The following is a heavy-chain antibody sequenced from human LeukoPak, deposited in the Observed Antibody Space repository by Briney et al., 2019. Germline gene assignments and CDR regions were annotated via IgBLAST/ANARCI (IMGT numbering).Heavy chain of an antibody. CDR3: ARNFAYYDFWSGYFD. D-gene: IGHD3-3*01. V-gene: IGHV1-18*04. CDR2: ISAYNGNT. CDR1: GYTFTGYY. Sequence: ASVTVSCKASGYTFTGYYIHWVRQAPGQGREWMGWISAYNGNTNYAQKLQGRVTITTDTSTSTAYMELSSLRSEDTAVYYCARNFAYYDFWSGYFDWGQGTLVTVSS. J-gene: IGHJ4*02.